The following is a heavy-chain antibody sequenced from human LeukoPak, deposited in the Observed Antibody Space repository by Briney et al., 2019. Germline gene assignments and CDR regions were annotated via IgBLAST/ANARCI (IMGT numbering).Heavy chain of an antibody. CDR1: GSLFTNYW. Sequence: GASLQISCQGSGSLFTNYWINWVRHLPGKGLEWMGRIDPTDSYTNYSPSFQGHITISADKSINTVYLQCSSLKASDTAIYYCARGSSSWDFDYWGQGTLVTVSS. D-gene: IGHD6-13*01. CDR3: ARGSSSWDFDY. V-gene: IGHV5-10-1*01. CDR2: IDPTDSYT. J-gene: IGHJ4*02.